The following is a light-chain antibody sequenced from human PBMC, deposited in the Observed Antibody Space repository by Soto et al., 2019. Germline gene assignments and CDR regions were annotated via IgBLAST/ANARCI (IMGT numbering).Light chain of an antibody. CDR3: NSYTGWIYV. Sequence: QAVVTQPPSASGSPGQSVTISCTGTSSDVGGYNYVSWYQHHPGKAPKLIIYEVNKRPSGVPDRFSGSKSGNTASLTVSGLQAEDEADYYCNSYTGWIYVFGTGTKVTVL. CDR1: SSDVGGYNY. V-gene: IGLV2-8*01. CDR2: EVN. J-gene: IGLJ1*01.